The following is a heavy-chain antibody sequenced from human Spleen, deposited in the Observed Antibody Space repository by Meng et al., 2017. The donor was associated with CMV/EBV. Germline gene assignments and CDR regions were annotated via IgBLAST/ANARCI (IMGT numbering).Heavy chain of an antibody. Sequence: QVQLQQAGAGPLMPSETLSPSCAVQGGSFSVSSFYSGWIRQTPGKGLEWIGSVYYYGSTYYNPSLKSRVSISVDTSRNQFSLNLSSVTAADTAIYYCARHPLNWGQGTLVTVSS. CDR2: VYYYGST. CDR3: ARHPLN. CDR1: GGSFSVSSFY. J-gene: IGHJ4*02. V-gene: IGHV4-39*01.